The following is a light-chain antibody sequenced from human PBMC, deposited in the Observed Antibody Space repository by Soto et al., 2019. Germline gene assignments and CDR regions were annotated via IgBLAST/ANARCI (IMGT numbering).Light chain of an antibody. CDR2: EVD. CDR1: SSDVGYDKF. J-gene: IGLJ2*01. V-gene: IGLV2-14*01. Sequence: QSPLTQPASVSGSPGQSITISCTGTSSDVGYDKFVSWYQQYPGTAPKLLIYEVDSRPSGVSNRFSGSKSGNTASLTISGLQAEDEADYFCYSYTSTSTRIFGGGTKVTVL. CDR3: YSYTSTSTRI.